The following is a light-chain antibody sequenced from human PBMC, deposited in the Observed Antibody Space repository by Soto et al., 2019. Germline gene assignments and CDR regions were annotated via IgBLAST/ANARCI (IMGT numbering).Light chain of an antibody. CDR1: SSNIGAGYD. J-gene: IGLJ1*01. CDR3: QSYDRSLSGFYV. V-gene: IGLV1-40*01. CDR2: GNS. Sequence: QSVLTQPPSVSGAPGQSVTISCTGSSSNIGAGYDVHWYQQLPGTAPKLLIYGNSNRPSGVPDRFSGSKSGTSASLAITGLQAEDEADYYCQSYDRSLSGFYVFGTGTQVTVL.